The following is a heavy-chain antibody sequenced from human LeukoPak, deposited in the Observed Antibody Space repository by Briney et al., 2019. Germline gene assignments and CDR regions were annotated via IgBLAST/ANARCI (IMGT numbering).Heavy chain of an antibody. V-gene: IGHV3-23*01. CDR1: GFTFSNYA. CDR3: AKWGDYDVLTGYYVSDY. D-gene: IGHD3-9*01. CDR2: ITGSGGNT. Sequence: GASLRLSCAASGFTFSNYAMSWVRQAPGKGLEWVSAITGSGGNTYYADSVKGRFTISRDNSKNTVFLKMNSLRAEDMAVYYCAKWGDYDVLTGYYVSDYWGQGPLVTVSS. J-gene: IGHJ4*02.